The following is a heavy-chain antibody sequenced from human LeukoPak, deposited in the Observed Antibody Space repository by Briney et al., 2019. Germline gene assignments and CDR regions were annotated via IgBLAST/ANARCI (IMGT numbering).Heavy chain of an antibody. J-gene: IGHJ4*02. V-gene: IGHV4-39*07. Sequence: SETLSLTCTVSGGSISSSSYYWGWIRQPPGKGLEWIGNIYYSGSTYYNPSLKSRVTISLDTSKNQFSLKLSSVTAADTAVYYCARDWNRYAYWGQGTLVTVSS. CDR2: IYYSGST. CDR3: ARDWNRYAY. D-gene: IGHD1-1*01. CDR1: GGSISSSSYY.